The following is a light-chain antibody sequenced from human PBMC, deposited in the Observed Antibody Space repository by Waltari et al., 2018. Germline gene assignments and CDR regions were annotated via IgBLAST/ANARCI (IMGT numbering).Light chain of an antibody. Sequence: EIVMTQSPASLSLSPGERVTLSCRASQSVTTNLAWYQQKLGQAPRLLIYGASTRAAGIPARFSGSGSGTEFTLTISGLQSEDFAFYYCQQYNDWPPWTFGQGTKVEIK. V-gene: IGKV3-15*01. CDR2: GAS. J-gene: IGKJ1*01. CDR1: QSVTTN. CDR3: QQYNDWPPWT.